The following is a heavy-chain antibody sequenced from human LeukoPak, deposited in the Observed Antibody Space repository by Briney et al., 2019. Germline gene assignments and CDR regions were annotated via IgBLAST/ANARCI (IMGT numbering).Heavy chain of an antibody. CDR1: GYSFTSYW. Sequence: GESLKISCKGSGYSFTSYWIAWVRQLPGKGLEWMGIIYPGDSDTRYSPSFQGQVTISADKSISTAYLQWSSPKASDTAMYYCARHDPDFGDNWGPGTLVTVSS. J-gene: IGHJ4*02. CDR3: ARHDPDFGDN. V-gene: IGHV5-51*01. CDR2: IYPGDSDT. D-gene: IGHD4-17*01.